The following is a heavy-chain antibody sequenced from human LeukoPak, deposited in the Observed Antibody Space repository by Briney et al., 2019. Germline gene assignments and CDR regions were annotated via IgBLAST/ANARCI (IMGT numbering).Heavy chain of an antibody. J-gene: IGHJ3*02. V-gene: IGHV1-18*01. CDR3: ASGRGAVASWRAFDI. D-gene: IGHD6-19*01. CDR2: ISTYNGNT. Sequence: ASVKVSCKAPGYTFTSYGVSWVRQAPGQALEWMGWISTYNGNTNYAQKFQGRVTMTTDTSTTTVFVELRGLRSDDTAVYFCASGRGAVASWRAFDIWGQGTMVTVSS. CDR1: GYTFTSYG.